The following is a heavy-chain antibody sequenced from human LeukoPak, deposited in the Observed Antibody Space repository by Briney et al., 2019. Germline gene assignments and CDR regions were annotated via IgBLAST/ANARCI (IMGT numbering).Heavy chain of an antibody. J-gene: IGHJ4*02. Sequence: YXXSWVRQAPGXGLXWMGGIIPIFGTANYAQKFQGRVTITADESTSTAYMELSSLRSEDTAVYYCARVRRDGYTHFDYWGQGTLVTVSS. CDR1: YX. D-gene: IGHD5-24*01. CDR3: ARVRRDGYTHFDY. V-gene: IGHV1-69*01. CDR2: IIPIFGTA.